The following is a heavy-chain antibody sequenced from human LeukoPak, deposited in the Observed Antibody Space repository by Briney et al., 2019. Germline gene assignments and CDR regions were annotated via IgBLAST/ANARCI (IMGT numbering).Heavy chain of an antibody. V-gene: IGHV4-59*01. J-gene: IGHJ3*02. CDR3: ARVYDSSGYDAFDI. Sequence: SETLSLTCTVSGGSISSYYWSWIRQPPGKGLEWIGYIYYSGSTNYNPSLKSRVTISVDTSKNQFSLKLSSVTAADTAVYYCARVYDSSGYDAFDIWGQGTMVTVSS. CDR1: GGSISSYY. CDR2: IYYSGST. D-gene: IGHD3-22*01.